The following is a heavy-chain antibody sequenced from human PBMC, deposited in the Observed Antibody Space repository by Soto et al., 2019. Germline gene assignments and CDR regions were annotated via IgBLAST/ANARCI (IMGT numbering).Heavy chain of an antibody. CDR1: GGSISSGGYY. CDR3: ERGYAIDWYFDY. J-gene: IGHJ4*02. Sequence: PSETLSLTCTVSGGSISSGGYYWSWIRQHPGKGLEWIGYIYYSGSTYYNPSLKSRVTISVDTSKNQFSLKLSSVTAADTAVYYCERGYAIDWYFDYWGQLTLVPVSS. V-gene: IGHV4-31*03. D-gene: IGHD2-8*01. CDR2: IYYSGST.